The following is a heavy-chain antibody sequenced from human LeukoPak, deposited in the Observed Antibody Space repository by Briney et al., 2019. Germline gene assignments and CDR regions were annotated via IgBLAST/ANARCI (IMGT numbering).Heavy chain of an antibody. V-gene: IGHV1-8*01. CDR1: GYTFTSYD. D-gene: IGHD3-10*01. CDR2: LNPNSGNT. Sequence: VASVKVSCKPSGYTFTSYDINWVRQATGQGLEWMGWLNPNSGNTGYAQKFQGRVTMTRNTSISTAYMELSSLRSEDTAVYYCARGVKVKYGSGSYYNDYWGQGTLVTVSS. J-gene: IGHJ4*02. CDR3: ARGVKVKYGSGSYYNDY.